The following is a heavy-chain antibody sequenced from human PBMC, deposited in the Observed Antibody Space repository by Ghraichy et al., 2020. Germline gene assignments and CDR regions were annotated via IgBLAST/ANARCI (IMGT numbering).Heavy chain of an antibody. J-gene: IGHJ4*02. CDR2: IYYSGST. V-gene: IGHV4-39*01. D-gene: IGHD4/OR15-4a*01. Sequence: SETLSLTCTVSGGSISSSSYYWGWIRQPPGKGLEWIGSIYYSGSTYYNPSLKSRVTISVDTSKNQFSLKLSSVTAADTAVYYCARLDYSVFDDWGQGTLVTVSS. CDR3: ARLDYSVFDD. CDR1: GGSISSSSYY.